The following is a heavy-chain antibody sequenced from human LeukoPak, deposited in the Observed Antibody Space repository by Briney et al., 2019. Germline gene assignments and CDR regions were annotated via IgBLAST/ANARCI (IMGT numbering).Heavy chain of an antibody. CDR2: IRYDGRNT. Sequence: GGSLRLSCAASAFTFSSYGMHWARQAPGKGLEWVAFIRYDGRNTYYADSVKGRFTISRDNYKNTLYLQMNSLRAEDTAVYYCVKGTWELHEDWGQGTLVTVSS. CDR1: AFTFSSYG. D-gene: IGHD1-26*01. V-gene: IGHV3-30*02. CDR3: VKGTWELHED. J-gene: IGHJ4*02.